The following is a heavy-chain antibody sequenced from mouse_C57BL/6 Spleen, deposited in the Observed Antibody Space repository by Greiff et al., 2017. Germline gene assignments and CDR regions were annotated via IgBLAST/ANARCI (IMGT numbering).Heavy chain of an antibody. D-gene: IGHD2-5*01. V-gene: IGHV1-52*01. CDR3: AREGYSNPRYAMDY. J-gene: IGHJ4*01. Sequence: QVQLQQPGAELVRPGSSVKLSCKASGYTFTSYWMHWVKQRPIQGLEWIGNIDPSDSETHYNQKFKDKATLTVDKSSSTAYMQLSSLTSEDSAVYYCAREGYSNPRYAMDYWGQGTSVTVSS. CDR1: GYTFTSYW. CDR2: IDPSDSET.